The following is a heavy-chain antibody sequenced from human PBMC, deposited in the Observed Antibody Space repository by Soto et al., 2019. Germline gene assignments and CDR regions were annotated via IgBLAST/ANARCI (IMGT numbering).Heavy chain of an antibody. J-gene: IGHJ4*02. CDR1: GLNLSSYA. CDR3: AKDHGQVVVAGSDY. CDR2: ISGSGGST. Sequence: GSLRFNWVSSGLNLSSYAMSWVRQAQGKGLEWVSAISGSGGSTYYADSVKGRFTISRDNSKNTLHLQMNSLRAENTSIYYCAKDHGQVVVAGSDYWGQGTLFTVS. V-gene: IGHV3-23*01. D-gene: IGHD3-22*01.